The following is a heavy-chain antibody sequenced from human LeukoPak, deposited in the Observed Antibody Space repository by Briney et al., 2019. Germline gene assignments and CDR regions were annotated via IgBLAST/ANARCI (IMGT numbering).Heavy chain of an antibody. J-gene: IGHJ4*02. CDR2: IYPGASDT. V-gene: IGHV5-51*01. Sequence: GESLKISRKGSGYSFNSYWIGWERQMPGQGLEWMGIIYPGASDTRYSPSFQGQVTISADKSISTASLQWSSLKASDTAMYYCARRAFYTFDYWGQGTLVTVSS. CDR1: GYSFNSYW. CDR3: ARRAFYTFDY. D-gene: IGHD2/OR15-2a*01.